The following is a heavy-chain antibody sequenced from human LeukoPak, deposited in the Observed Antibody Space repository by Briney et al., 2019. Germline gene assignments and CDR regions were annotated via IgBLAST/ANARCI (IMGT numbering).Heavy chain of an antibody. J-gene: IGHJ5*02. V-gene: IGHV3-21*01. D-gene: IGHD6-13*01. CDR2: ISSSSSYI. CDR3: ARGSSWYREDNWFDP. Sequence: GGSLRLSCAASGFAFNNDAMTWVRQPPGKGLEWVSSISSSSSYIYYADSVKGRFTISRDNAKNSLYLQMNSLRAEDTAVYYCARGSSWYREDNWFDPWGQGALVTVSS. CDR1: GFAFNNDA.